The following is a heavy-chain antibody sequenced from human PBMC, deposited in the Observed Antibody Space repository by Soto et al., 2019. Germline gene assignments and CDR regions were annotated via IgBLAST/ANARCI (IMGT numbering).Heavy chain of an antibody. V-gene: IGHV3-15*01. J-gene: IGHJ4*02. Sequence: EVQLVESGGDLVKPGGSLRLSCTASGFTFYNTWMSWVRQAPGKGLEWVGRVKSKTDGGATDYNALVRGRFTISRDDSKNTLYLQMSSLKIEDTAVYFCTADHWSWGQGTLVTVSS. CDR1: GFTFYNTW. CDR3: TADHWS. D-gene: IGHD3-3*01. CDR2: VKSKTDGGAT.